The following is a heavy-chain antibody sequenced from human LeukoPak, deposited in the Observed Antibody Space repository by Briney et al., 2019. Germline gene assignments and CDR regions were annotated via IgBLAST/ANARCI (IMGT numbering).Heavy chain of an antibody. J-gene: IGHJ4*02. Sequence: ASVKVSCKASGYTFTSYGISWVRQAPGQGLEWMGWITTHKGHTNFLQKFQGRVTVTTDISTNTAYMELRRLRSDDTAVYYCAREFGHCSGDNCFYFFDLWGQGSQVIVSS. CDR3: AREFGHCSGDNCFYFFDL. CDR2: ITTHKGHT. CDR1: GYTFTSYG. V-gene: IGHV1-18*01. D-gene: IGHD2-15*01.